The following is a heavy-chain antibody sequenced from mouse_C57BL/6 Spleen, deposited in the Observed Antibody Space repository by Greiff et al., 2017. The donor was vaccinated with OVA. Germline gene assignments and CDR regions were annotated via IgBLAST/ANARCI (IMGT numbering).Heavy chain of an antibody. J-gene: IGHJ2*01. D-gene: IGHD4-1*01. V-gene: IGHV1-52*01. CDR1: GYTFTSYW. CDR3: ARWGLGRPFDY. Sequence: VQLQQPGAELVRPGSSVKLSCKASGYTFTSYWMHWVKQRPIQGLEWIGNIDPSDSETHYNQKFKDKATLTVDKSSSTAYMQLSSLTSEDSAVYYCARWGLGRPFDYWGQGTTLTVSS. CDR2: IDPSDSET.